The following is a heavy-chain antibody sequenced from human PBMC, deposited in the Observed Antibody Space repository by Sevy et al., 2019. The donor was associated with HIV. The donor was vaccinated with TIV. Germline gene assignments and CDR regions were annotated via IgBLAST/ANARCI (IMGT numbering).Heavy chain of an antibody. J-gene: IGHJ4*02. D-gene: IGHD3-22*01. CDR3: ATTKDYYDSSGYPFDY. Sequence: ASVKVSCKVSGYTLTELSMHWLRQAPGKGLEWVGSFDPEDGETVYEHNFQGRVSMTEDTSTDTAYMEVISLKFEDTAVYYGATTKDYYDSSGYPFDYWGQGTLVTVSS. V-gene: IGHV1-24*01. CDR1: GYTLTELS. CDR2: FDPEDGET.